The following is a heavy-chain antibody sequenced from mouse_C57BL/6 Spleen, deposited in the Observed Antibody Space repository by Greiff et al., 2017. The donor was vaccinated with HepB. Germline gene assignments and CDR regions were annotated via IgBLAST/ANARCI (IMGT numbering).Heavy chain of an antibody. J-gene: IGHJ1*03. CDR3: ARALYYSNAVYWYFDV. V-gene: IGHV3-6*01. D-gene: IGHD2-5*01. Sequence: VQLKESGPGLVKPSQSLSLTCSVTGYSITSGYYWNWIRQFPGNKLEWMGYISYDGSNNYNPSLKNRISITRDTSKNQCFLKLNSVTTEDTATYYCARALYYSNAVYWYFDVWGTGTTVTVSS. CDR1: GYSITSGYY. CDR2: ISYDGSN.